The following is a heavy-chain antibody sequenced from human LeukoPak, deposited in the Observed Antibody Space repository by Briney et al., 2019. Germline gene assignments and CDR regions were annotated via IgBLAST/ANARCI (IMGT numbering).Heavy chain of an antibody. J-gene: IGHJ4*02. CDR3: AKDRHYYDSSGYRSYYFDY. CDR1: GFTVSSNY. D-gene: IGHD3-22*01. Sequence: PGGSLRLSCAASGFTVSSNYMSWVRQAPGKGLEWVSVIYSGGSTYYADSVKGRFTISRDNSKNTLYLQMNSLRAEDTAVYYCAKDRHYYDSSGYRSYYFDYWGQGTLVTVSS. CDR2: IYSGGST. V-gene: IGHV3-53*05.